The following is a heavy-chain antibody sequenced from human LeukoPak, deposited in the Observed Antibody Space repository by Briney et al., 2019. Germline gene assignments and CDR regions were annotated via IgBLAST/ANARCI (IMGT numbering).Heavy chain of an antibody. CDR3: AREFLDY. CDR1: GFAFSSYW. J-gene: IGHJ4*02. V-gene: IGHV3-7*05. CDR2: MKFDGSEI. Sequence: PGGSLRLSCAASGFAFSSYWMSWVRQAPGKGLEWVANMKFDGSEIYYVDSVKGRFTISRDNAKNSLYLQMNSLRGEDTAVYYCAREFLDYWGQGTLVTVSS.